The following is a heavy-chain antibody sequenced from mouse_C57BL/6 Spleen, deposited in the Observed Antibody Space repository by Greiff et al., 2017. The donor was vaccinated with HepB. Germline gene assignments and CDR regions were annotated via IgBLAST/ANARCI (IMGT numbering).Heavy chain of an antibody. V-gene: IGHV10-3*01. J-gene: IGHJ4*01. CDR1: GFTFNTYA. Sequence: EVQLVESGGGLVQPKGSLKLSCAASGFTFNTYAMHWVRQAPGKGLEWVARIRSKSSNYATYYADSVKDRFTISRDDSQSMLYLQMNNLKTEDTAMYYCVREIGTQYYYAMDYWGQGTSVTVSS. CDR3: VREIGTQYYYAMDY. CDR2: IRSKSSNYAT.